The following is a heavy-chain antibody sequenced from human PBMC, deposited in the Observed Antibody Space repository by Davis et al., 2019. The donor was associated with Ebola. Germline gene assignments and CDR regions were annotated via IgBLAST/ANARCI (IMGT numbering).Heavy chain of an antibody. Sequence: MPSATLSLTCAVSGGSVSSGSYHWSWIRQPPGKGLEWIGYIYYSGSTNYNPSLKSRVTISVDTSKNQFSLKLSSVTAADTAVYYCARVGAATGGELDYWGQGSLVTVSS. CDR3: ARVGAATGGELDY. D-gene: IGHD2-8*02. CDR2: IYYSGST. V-gene: IGHV4-61*01. J-gene: IGHJ4*02. CDR1: GGSVSSGSYH.